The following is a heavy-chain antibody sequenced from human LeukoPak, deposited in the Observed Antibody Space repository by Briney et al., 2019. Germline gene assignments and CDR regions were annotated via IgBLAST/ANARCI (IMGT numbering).Heavy chain of an antibody. CDR2: IFHSGST. J-gene: IGHJ4*02. D-gene: IGHD6-13*01. CDR1: GYTFINDHY. V-gene: IGHV4-38-2*02. Sequence: SESLTLSCGVSGYTFINDHYCGCLQPPPGEGLGCSASIFHSGSTYYNPSLKSRVTISVDTSKNPFSLSLTSVTAADTAVYYCARDQISGASWSSSWSRGFDQWGQGILVTVSS. CDR3: ARDQISGASWSSSWSRGFDQ.